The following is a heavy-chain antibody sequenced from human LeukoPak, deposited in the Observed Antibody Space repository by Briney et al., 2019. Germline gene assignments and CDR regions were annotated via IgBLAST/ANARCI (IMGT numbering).Heavy chain of an antibody. Sequence: GGSLRLSCAASGFTFSSYGMHWVRQAPGKGLEWVAVIWYDGSNKYYADSVKGRFTISRDNSKNTLYLQMNSLRAEDTAVYYCARWSTVNDAFDIWGQGTMVTVSS. CDR1: GFTFSSYG. V-gene: IGHV3-33*08. CDR2: IWYDGSNK. D-gene: IGHD4-17*01. CDR3: ARWSTVNDAFDI. J-gene: IGHJ3*02.